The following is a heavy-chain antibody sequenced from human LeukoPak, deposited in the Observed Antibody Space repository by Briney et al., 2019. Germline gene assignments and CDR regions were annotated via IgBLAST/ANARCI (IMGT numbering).Heavy chain of an antibody. CDR1: GFTFSSYS. V-gene: IGHV3-74*01. J-gene: IGHJ6*02. Sequence: GGSLRLSCVAPGFTFSSYSMHWVRQAPGKGLVWVSRIFVDGSSTSYADSVKGRFTISRDNTKNTLYLQMSSLRDDDTAVYYCARAGASYAMDVWGQGTTVTVS. CDR2: IFVDGSST. D-gene: IGHD1-14*01. CDR3: ARAGASYAMDV.